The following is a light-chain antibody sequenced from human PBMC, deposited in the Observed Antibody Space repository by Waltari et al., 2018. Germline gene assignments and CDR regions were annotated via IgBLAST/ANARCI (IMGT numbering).Light chain of an antibody. Sequence: EIVSTQSPGTLSLSPGDRATLSCRASHSVSSNNLAWYQQKPGQAPRLLIYAASSRATGITDRFSGSGSGTDFTLTISRVEPEDFAVYYCQQYANSPRTFGQGTKVEIK. CDR2: AAS. V-gene: IGKV3-20*01. J-gene: IGKJ1*01. CDR1: HSVSSNN. CDR3: QQYANSPRT.